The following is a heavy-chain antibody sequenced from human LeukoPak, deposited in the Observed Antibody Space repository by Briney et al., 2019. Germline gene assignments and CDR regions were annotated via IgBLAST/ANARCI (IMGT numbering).Heavy chain of an antibody. Sequence: SVTLSLTCAVYGGSFSGYYWSWIRQPPGKGLEWIGEINHSGSTNYNPSLKSRVTISVDTSKNQFSLKLSSVTAADTAVYYCARGRSYNSYYYYGMDVWGQGTTVTVSS. CDR1: GGSFSGYY. D-gene: IGHD1-26*01. J-gene: IGHJ6*02. V-gene: IGHV4-34*01. CDR3: ARGRSYNSYYYYGMDV. CDR2: INHSGST.